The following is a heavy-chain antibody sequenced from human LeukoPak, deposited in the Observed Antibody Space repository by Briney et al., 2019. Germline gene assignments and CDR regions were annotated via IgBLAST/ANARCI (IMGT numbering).Heavy chain of an antibody. Sequence: GGSLRLSCAASGFTVSSNCMSWVRQAPGKGLEWVSVLYSGGNTYYADSVKGRFTISRDSSKNTLYLQMNSLRAEDTAMYYCAKCYGDYVRYLDYWGQGTLATVSS. CDR2: LYSGGNT. D-gene: IGHD4-17*01. CDR1: GFTVSSNC. J-gene: IGHJ4*02. CDR3: AKCYGDYVRYLDY. V-gene: IGHV3-53*01.